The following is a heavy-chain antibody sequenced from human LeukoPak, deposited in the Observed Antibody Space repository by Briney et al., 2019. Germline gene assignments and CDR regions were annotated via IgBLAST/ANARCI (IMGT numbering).Heavy chain of an antibody. CDR1: GGSISSYY. J-gene: IGHJ6*03. CDR3: ARAYSSGWPDYYYYYMDV. Sequence: SETLSLTCTVSGGSISSYYWSWIRQPPGKGQEWIGYIYYSGSTNYNPSLKSRVTISVDTSKNQFSLKLSSVTAADTAVYYCARAYSSGWPDYYYYYMDVWGKGTTVTVSS. D-gene: IGHD6-19*01. V-gene: IGHV4-59*01. CDR2: IYYSGST.